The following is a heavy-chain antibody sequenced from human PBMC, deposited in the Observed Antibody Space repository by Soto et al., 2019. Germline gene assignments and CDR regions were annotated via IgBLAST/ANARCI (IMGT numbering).Heavy chain of an antibody. Sequence: PSETLSLTCAVSGGSISSGGYSWSWIRQPPGKGLEWMGYIYHSGSTYYNPSLKSRVTISVDRSKNQFSLKLSSVTAAGTAVYYCARDRYSSGAGSYYSYFGMDVWGQGITVTVAS. CDR1: GGSISSGGYS. CDR3: ARDRYSSGAGSYYSYFGMDV. J-gene: IGHJ6*02. V-gene: IGHV4-30-2*01. CDR2: IYHSGST. D-gene: IGHD2-8*02.